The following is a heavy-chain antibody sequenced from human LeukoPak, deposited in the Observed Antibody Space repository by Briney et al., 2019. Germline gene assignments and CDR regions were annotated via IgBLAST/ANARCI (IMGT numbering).Heavy chain of an antibody. D-gene: IGHD6-19*01. CDR2: IYYSGST. Sequence: SETLSLTCAVYGGSFSGYYWSWIRQPPGKGLEWIGSIYYSGSTYYNPSLKSRVTISVDTSKNQFSLKLSSVTAADTAVYYCARRRGSGSTQVFDYWGQGTLVTVSS. J-gene: IGHJ4*02. CDR1: GGSFSGYY. V-gene: IGHV4-34*01. CDR3: ARRRGSGSTQVFDY.